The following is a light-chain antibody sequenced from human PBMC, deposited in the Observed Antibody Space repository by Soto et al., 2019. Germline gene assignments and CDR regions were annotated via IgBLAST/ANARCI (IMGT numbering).Light chain of an antibody. J-gene: IGKJ4*01. Sequence: DIQMTQSPSTLSASVGDRVTITCRASQSISSWLAWYQQKPGKAPKLLIYDASSLESGVPSRFSGSRSGTEFTLTISSLQPDDFATYYCQQYNSYSFGGGTKVEIK. CDR1: QSISSW. CDR3: QQYNSYS. CDR2: DAS. V-gene: IGKV1-5*01.